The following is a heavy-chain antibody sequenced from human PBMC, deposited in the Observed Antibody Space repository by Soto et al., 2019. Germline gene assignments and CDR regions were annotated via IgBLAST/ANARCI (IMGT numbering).Heavy chain of an antibody. V-gene: IGHV3-74*01. CDR3: ASGPSYYYGMDV. Sequence: EVQLVESGGGLVQPGGSLRLSCAASGFIFSNYWMHWVRQAPGKGLVWVSRITTDGRSTTYADSVKGRFTISRDNAKNTLYLQMNSLRDEDTAVYYCASGPSYYYGMDVWGQATTVTVSS. J-gene: IGHJ6*02. CDR1: GFIFSNYW. CDR2: ITTDGRST.